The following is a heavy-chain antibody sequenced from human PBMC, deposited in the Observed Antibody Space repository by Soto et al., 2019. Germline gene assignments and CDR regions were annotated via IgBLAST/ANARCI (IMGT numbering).Heavy chain of an antibody. V-gene: IGHV4-4*07. CDR3: ARDCVVGTRDHYDGMEV. CDR1: VDSISTYY. Sequence: SETLSLTCTVSVDSISTYYWRLIRRAAGKGLEWVGRIDASGNANYDPSLKSRVTMSVDTSKNQFSLQLSSVTAAYTAVYYCARDCVVGTRDHYDGMEVWGQGTPVTVSS. J-gene: IGHJ6*02. CDR2: IDASGNA. D-gene: IGHD1-26*01.